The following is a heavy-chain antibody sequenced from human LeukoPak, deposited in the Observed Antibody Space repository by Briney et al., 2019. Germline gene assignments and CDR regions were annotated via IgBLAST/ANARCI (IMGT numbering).Heavy chain of an antibody. CDR2: ITGRGDSI. J-gene: IGHJ4*01. D-gene: IGHD6-19*01. Sequence: NPSETLSLTCAVYGGSFSGYYWSWLRQPPGKGLEWIAYITGRGDSIYYADSVKGRFTISRDNANNSLYLQMNNLRAEDTAIYFCARDRYRIPVAARRGSYFEFWGHGARVTVSS. CDR3: ARDRYRIPVAARRGSYFEF. V-gene: IGHV3-11*04. CDR1: GGSFSGYY.